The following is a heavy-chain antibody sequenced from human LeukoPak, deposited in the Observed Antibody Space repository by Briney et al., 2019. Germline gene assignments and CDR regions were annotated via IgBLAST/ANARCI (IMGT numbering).Heavy chain of an antibody. V-gene: IGHV1-2*06. Sequence: ASVKVSCKASGYTFTGYYMHWVRQAPGQGLEWMGRINPNSGGTNYAQKFQGRVTMTRDTSISTAYMELSRLRSDDTAVYYCARTQSITGTTSYYYYYMDVWGKGTTVTVSS. J-gene: IGHJ6*03. D-gene: IGHD1-7*01. CDR2: INPNSGGT. CDR1: GYTFTGYY. CDR3: ARTQSITGTTSYYYYYMDV.